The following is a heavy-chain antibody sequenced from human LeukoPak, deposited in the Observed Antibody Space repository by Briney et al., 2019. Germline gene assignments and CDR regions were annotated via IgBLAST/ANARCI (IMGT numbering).Heavy chain of an antibody. D-gene: IGHD3-22*01. Sequence: GGSLSLSCAASGFTFNSYAMVWVRQAPGKGLEWFSSISGSGGRTYYADSVKGPFTISRDNSKNTLYLKMNSLRAEDTAVYYCAKGGYDSSGCWVDYWGQGNLVTVSS. J-gene: IGHJ4*02. V-gene: IGHV3-23*01. CDR3: AKGGYDSSGCWVDY. CDR2: ISGSGGRT. CDR1: GFTFNSYA.